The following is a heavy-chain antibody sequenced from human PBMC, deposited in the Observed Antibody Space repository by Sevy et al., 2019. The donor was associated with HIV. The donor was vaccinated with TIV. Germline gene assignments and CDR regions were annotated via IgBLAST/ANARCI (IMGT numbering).Heavy chain of an antibody. CDR3: ARGCTYDYIWGSFTYYFDY. CDR1: GGSFSGYY. CDR2: INHSGST. V-gene: IGHV4-34*01. D-gene: IGHD3-16*01. Sequence: SETLSLTCAVYGGSFSGYYWSWIRQPPGKGLEWIGEINHSGSTNYNPSLKSRVTISVDTSKNQFSLKLSPVTAADTAVYYCARGCTYDYIWGSFTYYFDYWGQGTLVTVSS. J-gene: IGHJ4*02.